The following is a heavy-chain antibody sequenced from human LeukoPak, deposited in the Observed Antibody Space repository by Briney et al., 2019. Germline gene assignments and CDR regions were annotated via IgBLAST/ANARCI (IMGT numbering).Heavy chain of an antibody. D-gene: IGHD2-2*01. CDR2: ISGSGGST. CDR3: AKDTPLGCSSTSCYYYYGMDV. Sequence: GGSLRLSCAASGFTFSSYAMSWVRQAPGKGLEWVTAISGSGGSTYYADSVKGRFTISRDNSKNTLYLQMNSLRAEDTAVYYCAKDTPLGCSSTSCYYYYGMDVWGQGTTVTVSS. J-gene: IGHJ6*02. CDR1: GFTFSSYA. V-gene: IGHV3-23*01.